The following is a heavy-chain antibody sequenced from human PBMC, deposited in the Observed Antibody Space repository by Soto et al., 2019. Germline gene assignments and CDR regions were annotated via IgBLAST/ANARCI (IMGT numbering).Heavy chain of an antibody. CDR2: MNPNSGNT. V-gene: IGHV1-8*01. J-gene: IGHJ6*03. D-gene: IGHD1-20*01. CDR1: GYTFTSYD. CDR3: ARGDNWNNSYYYYYMDV. Sequence: QVPLVQSGAEVKKPGASVKVSCKASGYTFTSYDINWVRQATGQGLEWMGWMNPNSGNTGYAQKFQGRVTMTRNTSISTAYMELSSLRSEDTAVYYCARGDNWNNSYYYYYMDVWGKGTTVTVSS.